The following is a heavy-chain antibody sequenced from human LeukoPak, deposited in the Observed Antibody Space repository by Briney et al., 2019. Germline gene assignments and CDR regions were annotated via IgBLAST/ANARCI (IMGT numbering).Heavy chain of an antibody. CDR1: GFTFSSYW. CDR3: TTEVGYCSSTSCYSFDY. V-gene: IGHV3-15*01. D-gene: IGHD2-2*02. J-gene: IGHJ4*02. CDR2: IKSKTDGGTT. Sequence: GGSLRLSCAASGFTFSSYWMSWVRQAPGKGLEWVGRIKSKTDGGTTDYAAPVKGRFTISRDDSKNTLYLQMNSLKTEDTAVYYCTTEVGYCSSTSCYSFDYWGQGTLVTVSS.